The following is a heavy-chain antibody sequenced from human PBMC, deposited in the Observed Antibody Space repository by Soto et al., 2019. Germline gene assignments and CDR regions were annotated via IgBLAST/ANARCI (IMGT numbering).Heavy chain of an antibody. CDR1: GGSISSSSYY. CDR2: IYYSGST. V-gene: IGHV4-39*01. J-gene: IGHJ6*02. D-gene: IGHD3-3*01. CDR3: AGSPGGYDFWSGYSYYYGMDV. Sequence: PSETLSLTCTVSGGSISSSSYYWGWIRQPPGKWLEWIGSIYYSGSTYYNPSLKSRVTISVDTSKNQFSLKLSSVTAADTAVYYCAGSPGGYDFWSGYSYYYGMDVWGQGTTVTVYS.